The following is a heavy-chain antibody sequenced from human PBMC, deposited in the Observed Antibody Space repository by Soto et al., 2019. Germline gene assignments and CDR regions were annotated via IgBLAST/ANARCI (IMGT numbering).Heavy chain of an antibody. J-gene: IGHJ5*02. CDR2: IYYSGST. CDR3: ARLGAINWFDP. CDR1: GGSISSGGYY. V-gene: IGHV4-31*01. D-gene: IGHD3-16*01. Sequence: QVQLQESGPGLVKPSQTLSLTCTVSGGSISSGGYYWSWIRQHPGKGLEWIGYIYYSGSTYYNPSLTRPVTISLPTSTNQSSLKLSSVTAADTAVYYCARLGAINWFDPWGQGTLVTVSS.